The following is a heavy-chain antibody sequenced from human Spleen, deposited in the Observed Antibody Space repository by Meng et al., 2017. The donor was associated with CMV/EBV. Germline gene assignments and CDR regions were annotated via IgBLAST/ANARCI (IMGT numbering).Heavy chain of an antibody. CDR3: TRLKVNWFDP. CDR1: GFTFSSYW. CDR2: INSDGSSA. J-gene: IGHJ5*02. Sequence: LSCAASGFTFSSYWMHWVRQAPGKGLVWVPGINSDGSSATYADSVSGRFIISRDNAKNTLYLHMYSLKAEDTAVYYCTRLKVNWFDPWGQGTLVTVSS. V-gene: IGHV3-74*01.